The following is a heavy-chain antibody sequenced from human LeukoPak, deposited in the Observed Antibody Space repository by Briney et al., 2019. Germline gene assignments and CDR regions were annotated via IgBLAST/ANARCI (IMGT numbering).Heavy chain of an antibody. J-gene: IGHJ4*02. CDR3: ARDLRQEAPFDY. CDR1: GYIFSLFY. CDR2: INPSGDST. V-gene: IGHV1-46*01. Sequence: ASVKASCKASGYIFSLFYMHWVRQAPGQGLECMEIINPSGDSTNYAQKFQGRVTMTRDTSTNTLYMELSSLRSEDTAEYYCARDLRQEAPFDYWGQGTLVTVSS.